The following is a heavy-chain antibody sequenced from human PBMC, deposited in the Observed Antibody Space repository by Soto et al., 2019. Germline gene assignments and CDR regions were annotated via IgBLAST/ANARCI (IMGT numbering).Heavy chain of an antibody. Sequence: QITLNESGPTQVKPRQTLTLTCTFSGFSLTTSGVVVGWIRQTPGKAPERLALIYWDADKRYSPSLNSRLTITKDTSKYQVVLTMADLDPADTATYYCAHRVLRTVFGLVTTTAIYFDFWGQGTPVAVSS. J-gene: IGHJ4*02. CDR3: AHRVLRTVFGLVTTTAIYFDF. V-gene: IGHV2-5*02. CDR2: IYWDADK. CDR1: GFSLTTSGVV. D-gene: IGHD3-3*01.